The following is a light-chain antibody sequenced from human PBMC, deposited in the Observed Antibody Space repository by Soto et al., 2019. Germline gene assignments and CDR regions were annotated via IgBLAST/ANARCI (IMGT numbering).Light chain of an antibody. CDR1: NIGSKS. CDR2: DDR. J-gene: IGLJ1*01. Sequence: SYELTQPPSMSVAPGQTARVTCGGYNIGSKSVHWYQQRPGQAPVLVVYDDRDRPSGIPERFSGSNSGNTATLTISRVEAEGEADYYCQVWDSSTDHYVFGTGTKVTVL. V-gene: IGLV3-21*02. CDR3: QVWDSSTDHYV.